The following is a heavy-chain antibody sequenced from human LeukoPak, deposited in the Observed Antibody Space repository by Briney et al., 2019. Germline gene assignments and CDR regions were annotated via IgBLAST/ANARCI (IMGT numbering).Heavy chain of an antibody. Sequence: GGSLRLSCTASGFPFSSYGMHWVRQAPGKGLEWVAFIRYDGRNKYYADSVKGRFTISRDNSRDTLYLQMNSLRAEDTAVYLCAKIDWNYGGSFDYWGQGTLVTVSS. D-gene: IGHD1-7*01. J-gene: IGHJ4*02. CDR1: GFPFSSYG. CDR2: IRYDGRNK. CDR3: AKIDWNYGGSFDY. V-gene: IGHV3-30*02.